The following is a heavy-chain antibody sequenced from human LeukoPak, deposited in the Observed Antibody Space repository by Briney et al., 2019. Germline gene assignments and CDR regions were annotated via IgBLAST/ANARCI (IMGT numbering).Heavy chain of an antibody. CDR1: VYTFTGYY. Sequence: ASVKVSCKTSVYTFTGYYMHCVRQAPGQGLEWMGWINPNSGGTNYAQKFQGRVTMTRDTSISTTYMELSRLRSDDTAVYYCASLWFGELLGAFDIWGQGTMVTVSS. D-gene: IGHD3-10*01. CDR3: ASLWFGELLGAFDI. CDR2: INPNSGGT. V-gene: IGHV1-2*02. J-gene: IGHJ3*02.